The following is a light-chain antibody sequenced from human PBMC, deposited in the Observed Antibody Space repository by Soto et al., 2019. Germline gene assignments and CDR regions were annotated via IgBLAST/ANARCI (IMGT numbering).Light chain of an antibody. V-gene: IGLV2-14*01. CDR2: EVS. J-gene: IGLJ1*01. CDR1: SSDVGGYNY. Sequence: QSALTQPASVSGSPGQSITISCIGTSSDVGGYNYVSWYQQHPGRAPKLMIYEVSNRPSGVSNRFSGSKSGNTVSLTISGLQAEDEADYYCSSYTSRTTLVFGTGTKVTVL. CDR3: SSYTSRTTLV.